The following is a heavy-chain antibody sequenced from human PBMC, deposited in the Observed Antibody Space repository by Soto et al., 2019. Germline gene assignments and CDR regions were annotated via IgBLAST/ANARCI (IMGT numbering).Heavy chain of an antibody. CDR1: GYTFINYG. Sequence: ASVKVSCKTSGYTFINYGISWVRQAPGQGPEWMGWISPYNDNTKYAQKFQGRVTMTTDTSTSTAYMELRSLRSDDTAVYYCARHPRITVIVVVDFDYWGQGTLVTVSS. J-gene: IGHJ4*02. CDR3: ARHPRITVIVVVDFDY. CDR2: ISPYNDNT. D-gene: IGHD3-22*01. V-gene: IGHV1-18*01.